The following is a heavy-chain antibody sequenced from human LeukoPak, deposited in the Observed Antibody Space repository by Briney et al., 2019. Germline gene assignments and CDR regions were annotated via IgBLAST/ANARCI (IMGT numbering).Heavy chain of an antibody. CDR2: IKEDGSEK. CDR3: ATDYPGY. V-gene: IGHV3-7*04. CDR1: GFTFSSYS. Sequence: GGSLRLSCAASGFTFSSYSMSWVRQPPGKGLEWVANIKEDGSEKCYVDSVKDRFTISRDNAKNSLYLQINSLRAEDTAVYYCATDYPGYWGQGTLVTVSS. J-gene: IGHJ4*02.